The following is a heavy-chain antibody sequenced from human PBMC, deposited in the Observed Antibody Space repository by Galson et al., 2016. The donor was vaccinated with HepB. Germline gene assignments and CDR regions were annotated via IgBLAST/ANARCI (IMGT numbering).Heavy chain of an antibody. CDR3: ARGRGRTYYFDY. CDR1: GGSFSGYY. Sequence: SETLSLTCAVYGGSFSGYYWSWIRQPPGKGLEWIGEINHSGSTNYNPSLKSRVTISVDTSKNQFSLKLSSVTAAGTAVYYCARGRGRTYYFDYWGQGTLVTVSS. D-gene: IGHD2-15*01. V-gene: IGHV4-34*01. CDR2: INHSGST. J-gene: IGHJ4*02.